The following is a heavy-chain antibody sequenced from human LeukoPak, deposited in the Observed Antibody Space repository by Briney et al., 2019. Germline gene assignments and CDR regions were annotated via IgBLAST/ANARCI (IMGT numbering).Heavy chain of an antibody. V-gene: IGHV4-34*01. CDR1: GGSFSGYY. Sequence: PSETLSLTCAVYGGSFSGYYWSWIRQPPGKGLEWIGEINHSGSTNYNPSLKSRVTISVDTSKNQFSLKLSSVTAADTAVYYCARDGRYSSGWYYYWGQGTLVTVSS. CDR2: INHSGST. CDR3: ARDGRYSSGWYYY. D-gene: IGHD6-19*01. J-gene: IGHJ4*02.